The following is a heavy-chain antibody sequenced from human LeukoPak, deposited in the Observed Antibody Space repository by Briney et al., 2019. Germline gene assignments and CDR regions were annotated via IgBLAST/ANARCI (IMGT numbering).Heavy chain of an antibody. CDR3: ARGGPLEWAPDAFDL. CDR1: GYSFTTYG. D-gene: IGHD1-1*01. CDR2: ISAYNGDT. Sequence: GASVKVSCKASGYSFTTYGISWVRQAPGQGLEWIGWISAYNGDTNYAQKLQGRVTMTTDTSTSTAYMELRSLKSDDTAVFYCARGGPLEWAPDAFDLWGQGTMVTVSS. J-gene: IGHJ3*01. V-gene: IGHV1-18*01.